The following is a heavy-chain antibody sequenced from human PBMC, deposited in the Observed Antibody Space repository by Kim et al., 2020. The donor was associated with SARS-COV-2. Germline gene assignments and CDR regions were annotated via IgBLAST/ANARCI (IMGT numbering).Heavy chain of an antibody. CDR2: IIPILGIA. CDR1: GGTFSSYT. V-gene: IGHV1-69*04. J-gene: IGHJ4*02. CDR3: ARDPYIPIYDSSGYSFGY. Sequence: SVKVSCKASGGTFSSYTISWVRQAPGQGLEWMGRIIPILGIANYAQKFQGRVTITADKSTSTAYMELSSLRSEDTAVYYCARDPYIPIYDSSGYSFGYWGQGTLVTVSS. D-gene: IGHD3-22*01.